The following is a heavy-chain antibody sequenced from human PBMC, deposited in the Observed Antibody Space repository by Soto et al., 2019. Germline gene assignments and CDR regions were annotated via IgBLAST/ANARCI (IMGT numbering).Heavy chain of an antibody. Sequence: PGGSLRLSCAASGFTFSSYAMSWVRQAPGKGLEWVSAISGSGGSTYYADSVKGRFTISRDNSKNTLYLQMNSLRAEDTAVYYCAKHTVMTTVTNWFDPWGQGTMVTVSS. CDR2: ISGSGGST. CDR1: GFTFSSYA. CDR3: AKHTVMTTVTNWFDP. D-gene: IGHD4-4*01. V-gene: IGHV3-23*01. J-gene: IGHJ5*02.